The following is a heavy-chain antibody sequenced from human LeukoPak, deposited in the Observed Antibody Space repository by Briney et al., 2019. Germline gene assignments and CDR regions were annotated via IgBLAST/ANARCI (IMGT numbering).Heavy chain of an antibody. Sequence: PSETLSLTCTVSGGSNSSYYWSLIRQPAGKGLEWIGRIYTSGSTNYNPSLKSRVTMSVDTSKNQFSLKLSSVTAADTAVYYCARDETSGVFDYWGQGTLVTVSS. CDR2: IYTSGST. V-gene: IGHV4-4*07. CDR1: GGSNSSYY. D-gene: IGHD3-16*01. J-gene: IGHJ4*02. CDR3: ARDETSGVFDY.